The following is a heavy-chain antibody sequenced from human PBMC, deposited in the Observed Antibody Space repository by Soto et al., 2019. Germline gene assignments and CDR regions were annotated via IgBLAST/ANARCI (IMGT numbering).Heavy chain of an antibody. J-gene: IGHJ6*02. CDR3: AGRWELGDYYYGMDV. CDR2: IYHSGST. Sequence: QVQLQESGPGLVKPSGTLSLTCAVSGGSISSSNWWSWVRQPPGKGLEWIGEIYHSGSTNYNPSLKSRVTTSVDKSKNQFSLKLSSVTAADTAVYYCAGRWELGDYYYGMDVWGQGTTVTVSS. CDR1: GGSISSSNW. D-gene: IGHD1-26*01. V-gene: IGHV4-4*02.